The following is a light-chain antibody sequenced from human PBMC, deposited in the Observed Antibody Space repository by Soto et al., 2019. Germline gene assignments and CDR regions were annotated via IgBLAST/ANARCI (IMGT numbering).Light chain of an antibody. CDR2: WAS. Sequence: DIVMTQSPDSLAVSLGERATINCKSSQSVLYSSNNKNYLAWYQQKPGQPPKLLIYWASTRESGVPDRFSGSGSGTDFTLTISRLQAEDVALYYCQQSYNIPYTFGQGTKLEIK. CDR1: QSVLYSSNNKNY. V-gene: IGKV4-1*01. J-gene: IGKJ2*01. CDR3: QQSYNIPYT.